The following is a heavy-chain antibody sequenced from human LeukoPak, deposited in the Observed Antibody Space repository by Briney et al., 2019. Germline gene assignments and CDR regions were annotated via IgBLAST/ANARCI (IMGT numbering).Heavy chain of an antibody. CDR1: GYTFTGYY. J-gene: IGHJ4*02. CDR2: INPNSGDT. D-gene: IGHD4-23*01. Sequence: ASVKVSCKASGYTFTGYYMHWVRQAPGQGLEWMGWINPNSGDTNYAQKFQGRVTMTRDTSISTAYMELSRLRSDDTAVYYCARVWYGGNSGSPFGYWGQGTLVTVSS. CDR3: ARVWYGGNSGSPFGY. V-gene: IGHV1-2*02.